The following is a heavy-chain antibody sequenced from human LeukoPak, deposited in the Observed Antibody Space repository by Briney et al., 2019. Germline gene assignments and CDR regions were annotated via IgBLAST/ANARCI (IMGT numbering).Heavy chain of an antibody. J-gene: IGHJ4*02. Sequence: ETLSLTCAVYGGSFSGYYWSWIRQPPGKGLEWIGEINHSGSTNYNPSLKSRVTISVDTSKNQFSLKLSSVTAADTAVYYCATYSSSWYWGDWGQGTLVTVSS. CDR2: INHSGST. D-gene: IGHD6-13*01. CDR3: ATYSSSWYWGD. V-gene: IGHV4-34*01. CDR1: GGSFSGYY.